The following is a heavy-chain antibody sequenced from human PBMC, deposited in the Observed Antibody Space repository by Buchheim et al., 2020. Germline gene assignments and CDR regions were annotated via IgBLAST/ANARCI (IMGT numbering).Heavy chain of an antibody. V-gene: IGHV3-30*18. D-gene: IGHD6-13*01. CDR1: GFTFSSYG. J-gene: IGHJ1*01. CDR3: AKDRAAGTRNPFQH. Sequence: QVQLVESGGGVVQPGRSLRLSCAASGFTFSSYGMHWVRQAPGKGLEWVAVISYDGSNKYYADSVKGRFTISRDNSKNTLYLQMNSLRAEDTAVYYCAKDRAAGTRNPFQHWGQGTL. CDR2: ISYDGSNK.